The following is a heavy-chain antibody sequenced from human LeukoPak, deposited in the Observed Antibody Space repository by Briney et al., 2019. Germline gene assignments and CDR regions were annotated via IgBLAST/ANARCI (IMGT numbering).Heavy chain of an antibody. CDR1: GFTFRSAW. Sequence: PGGSLRLSCTVSGFTFRSAWMSWVRQAPGKGLEWVGRIRSQTDGGTTDHGAPVQGRFTISRDDSQSTVYLQMTSLKIEDTAVYFCTTAPDSGSRDDYWAREPWSPSPQ. D-gene: IGHD1-26*01. CDR2: IRSQTDGGTT. J-gene: IGHJ4*02. V-gene: IGHV3-15*01. CDR3: TTAPDSGSRDDY.